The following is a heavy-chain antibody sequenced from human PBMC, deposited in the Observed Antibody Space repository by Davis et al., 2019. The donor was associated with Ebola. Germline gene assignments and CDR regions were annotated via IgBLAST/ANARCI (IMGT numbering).Heavy chain of an antibody. CDR3: SRGGAVKFDY. CDR2: IKQDGSEI. Sequence: GESLKISCEASGFSFDDYAMHWVRQAPGKGLEWVANIKQDGSEIHYVDSVKGRFTISRDNTKNSLYLQMNSLRDEDTALYYCSRGGAVKFDYWGQGTLVTVSS. CDR1: GFSFDDYA. D-gene: IGHD4-17*01. V-gene: IGHV3-7*01. J-gene: IGHJ4*02.